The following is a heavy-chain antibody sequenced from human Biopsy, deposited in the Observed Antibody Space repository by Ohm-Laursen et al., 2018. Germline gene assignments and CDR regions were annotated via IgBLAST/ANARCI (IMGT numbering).Heavy chain of an antibody. D-gene: IGHD4-23*01. CDR3: ARGSNDFGGLYYPR. V-gene: IGHV4-59*11. Sequence: TLSLTCTVSGGSFTGHYWSWIRQPPGKGLEWIGHISYTGYTSYNASLKSRVTISVDTSRNHFSLRLSSLTAADTAVYYCARGSNDFGGLYYPRWGQGTLLTVSS. CDR1: GGSFTGHY. J-gene: IGHJ4*02. CDR2: ISYTGYT.